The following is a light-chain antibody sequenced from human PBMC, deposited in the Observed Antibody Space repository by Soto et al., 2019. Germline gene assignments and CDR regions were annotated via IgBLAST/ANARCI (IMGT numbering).Light chain of an antibody. CDR3: QKYDTSPRT. J-gene: IGKJ1*01. CDR1: QSVSSNY. Sequence: EIVLTQSPGTLSLSPGERATLSCRASQSVSSNYLAWYQQKRGQAHRLLIYGASSRATGIPTRFSGSGSGTDFTLTISRLEPEDFAVYYFQKYDTSPRTFGQGTKVEI. CDR2: GAS. V-gene: IGKV3-20*01.